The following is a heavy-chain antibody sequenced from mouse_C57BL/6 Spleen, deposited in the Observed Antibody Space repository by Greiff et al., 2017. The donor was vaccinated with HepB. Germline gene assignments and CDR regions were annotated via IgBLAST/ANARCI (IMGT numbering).Heavy chain of an antibody. J-gene: IGHJ4*01. Sequence: QVQLQQSGPELVKPGASVKISCKASGYAFSSSWMNWVKQRPGKGLEWIGRIYPGDGDTNYNGKFKGKATLTADKSSSTSYMQLSSLTSEDSAVYFCARTPPYGSSYNYAMDYWGQGTSVTVSS. D-gene: IGHD1-1*01. V-gene: IGHV1-82*01. CDR3: ARTPPYGSSYNYAMDY. CDR2: IYPGDGDT. CDR1: GYAFSSSW.